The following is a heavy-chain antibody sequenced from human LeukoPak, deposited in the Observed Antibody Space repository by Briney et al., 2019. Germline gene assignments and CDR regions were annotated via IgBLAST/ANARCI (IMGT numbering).Heavy chain of an antibody. CDR2: ISKDGRKN. V-gene: IGHV3-30*04. Sequence: GRSLRLSCEASGFSFSTSGVHWVRQAPGKGLEWMAVISKDGRKNHYADSVKGRFTISRDNSKSTLFLQMNSLRPEDTGIYYCARDLLDYGTAYYDVGIFDSWGQGTRVTVSS. D-gene: IGHD3-16*01. J-gene: IGHJ4*02. CDR3: ARDLLDYGTAYYDVGIFDS. CDR1: GFSFSTSG.